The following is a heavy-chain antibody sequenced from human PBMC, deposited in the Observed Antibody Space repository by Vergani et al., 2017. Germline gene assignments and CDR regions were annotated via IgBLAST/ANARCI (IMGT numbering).Heavy chain of an antibody. CDR2: ISVYSGNT. D-gene: IGHD6-19*01. V-gene: IGHV1-18*01. CDR3: ARARAGRQWLAASGFDS. CDR1: GDTFSTYT. J-gene: IGHJ4*02. Sequence: QVQLLQSGGEVKEPGASVKVSCKASGDTFSTYTVSWVRQAPGQGLEWMGRISVYSGNTKYALRFHDRVAMSTDTSTTSVYMEVRSLRADDTAVYYCARARAGRQWLAASGFDSWGQGTLVTVSS.